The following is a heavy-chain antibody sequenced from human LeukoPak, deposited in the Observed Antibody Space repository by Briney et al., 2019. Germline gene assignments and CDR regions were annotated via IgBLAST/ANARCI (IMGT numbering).Heavy chain of an antibody. Sequence: SETLSLTCTVSGGSISSGSYYWSWIRQPAGKGLEWIGRIYTSGSTNYNPSLKSRVTISVDTSKNQFSLKLSSVTAADTAVYYCARCITMVRGVIIIDWFDPWGQGTLVTVSS. J-gene: IGHJ5*02. V-gene: IGHV4-61*02. CDR1: GGSISSGSYY. D-gene: IGHD3-10*01. CDR3: ARCITMVRGVIIIDWFDP. CDR2: IYTSGST.